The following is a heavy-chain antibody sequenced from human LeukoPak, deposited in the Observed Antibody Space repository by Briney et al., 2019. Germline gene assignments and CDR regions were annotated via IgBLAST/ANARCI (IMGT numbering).Heavy chain of an antibody. CDR1: GGSVSSISYY. CDR3: ARGDTYYYDSSGYLRLSAFDI. V-gene: IGHV4-39*07. Sequence: SETLSLTCAVSGGSVSSISYYWGWIRQPPGKGLEWIGSIYYSGSTYYNPSLKSRVTISVDTSKNQFSLKLTSVTAADTAVYYCARGDTYYYDSSGYLRLSAFDIWGQGTMVTVSS. J-gene: IGHJ3*02. D-gene: IGHD3-22*01. CDR2: IYYSGST.